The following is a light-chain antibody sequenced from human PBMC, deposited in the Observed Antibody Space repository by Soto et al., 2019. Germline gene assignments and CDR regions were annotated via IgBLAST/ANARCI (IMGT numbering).Light chain of an antibody. CDR1: QSVIGRQ. V-gene: IGKV3-20*01. J-gene: IGKJ5*01. Sequence: IVLTQSPGTLSLSPGESATLSFRASQSVIGRQLAWYQHKPGQAPRLLIYGVSTRATGIPDRFTGSGSGTDFTLTISRLEPEDFAVFYCQVYGPSPPITFGQGTRLEIK. CDR3: QVYGPSPPIT. CDR2: GVS.